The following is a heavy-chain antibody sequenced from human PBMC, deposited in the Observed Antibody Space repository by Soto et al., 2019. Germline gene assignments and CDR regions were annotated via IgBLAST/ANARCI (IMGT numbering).Heavy chain of an antibody. J-gene: IGHJ5*02. CDR2: IYTSGST. Sequence: QVQLQESGPGLVKPSETLSLTCTVSGGSISSYYWSWIRQPAGQGLEWIGRIYTSGSTNYNPSLKSRVTMSVDTSKNQFALKLSSVTAADTAVYYCARGWGELHDPRFGWFDPWGQGTLVTVSS. CDR1: GGSISSYY. CDR3: ARGWGELHDPRFGWFDP. V-gene: IGHV4-4*07. D-gene: IGHD1-26*01.